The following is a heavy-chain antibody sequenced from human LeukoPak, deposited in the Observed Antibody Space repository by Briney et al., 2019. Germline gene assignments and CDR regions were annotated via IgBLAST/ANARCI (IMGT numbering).Heavy chain of an antibody. D-gene: IGHD3-22*01. CDR2: ISSNGGST. V-gene: IGHV3-64*01. CDR3: ARVGGTYYYDSSGYYDY. CDR1: GFTFSSYA. J-gene: IGHJ4*02. Sequence: GSLRLSCAASGFTFSSYAMHWVRQAPGKGLEYVSAISSNGGSTYYANSVKGRFTISRDNSKNTLYLQMGSLRAEDMAVYYCARVGGTYYYDSSGYYDYWGQGTLVTASS.